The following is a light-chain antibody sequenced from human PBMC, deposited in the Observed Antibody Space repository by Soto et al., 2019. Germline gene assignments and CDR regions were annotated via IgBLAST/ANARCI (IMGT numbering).Light chain of an antibody. J-gene: IGKJ1*01. Sequence: EIVMTLSPSILSVSPGERATLSFRASQSVSSNLAWYKQKPGQAPRLLIYGAYTRAAGVPARFSGSGSGTDFTLTISRLEHEDFAVYYCQQYGRSPWTFGQGTKVDIK. V-gene: IGKV3-20*01. CDR2: GAY. CDR3: QQYGRSPWT. CDR1: QSVSSN.